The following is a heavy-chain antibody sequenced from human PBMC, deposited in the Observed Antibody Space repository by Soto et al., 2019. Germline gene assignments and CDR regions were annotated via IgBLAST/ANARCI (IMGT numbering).Heavy chain of an antibody. CDR3: ARYYYDSSGYDGMDV. J-gene: IGHJ6*02. CDR1: GFKISSSS. CDR2: ISDSGSNT. V-gene: IGHV3-48*02. Sequence: EVQLVESGGGLVQPGGSLRLSCAAFGFKISSSSMNWVRQAPGRGLEWVAYISDSGSNTLYAGSVKGRFTVSRDTAQNSLYLQMSGVRDEDRAVYYCARYYYDSSGYDGMDVWGQGTTVTVSS. D-gene: IGHD3-22*01.